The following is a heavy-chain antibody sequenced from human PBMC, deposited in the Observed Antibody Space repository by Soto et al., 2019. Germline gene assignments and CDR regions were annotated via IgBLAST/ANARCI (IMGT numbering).Heavy chain of an antibody. CDR1: GFTFSTYW. Sequence: EVQLVESGGGLVQPGGSLRLSCAASGFTFSTYWMNWVRQAPGKGLEWVANIKEDGSAAYYVDSVKGRFTISRDNAKNSLYLDMNSLRGEDTAVYYCARDWGAPCRGSALGYYYHFGMDVWGQGTTVTVPS. V-gene: IGHV3-7*05. D-gene: IGHD3-16*01. J-gene: IGHJ6*02. CDR2: IKEDGSAA. CDR3: ARDWGAPCRGSALGYYYHFGMDV.